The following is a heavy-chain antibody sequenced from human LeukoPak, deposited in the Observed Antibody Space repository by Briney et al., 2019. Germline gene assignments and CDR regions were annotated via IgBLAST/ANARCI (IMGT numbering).Heavy chain of an antibody. CDR2: ISSSSSYI. V-gene: IGHV3-21*01. CDR1: GFTFSSYS. D-gene: IGHD3-3*01. J-gene: IGHJ4*02. CDR3: ARDLAPSPYYDFWSGTTELPGDY. Sequence: PGGSLRLSCAASGFTFSSYSMNWVRQAPGKGLEWVSSISSSSSYIYYADSVKGRFTISRDNAKNSLYLQMNSLRAEDTAVHYCARDLAPSPYYDFWSGTTELPGDYWGQGTLVTVSS.